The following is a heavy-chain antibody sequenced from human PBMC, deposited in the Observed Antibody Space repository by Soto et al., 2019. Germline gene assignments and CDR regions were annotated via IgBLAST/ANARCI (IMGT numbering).Heavy chain of an antibody. CDR3: ARSLRGYSGYSGY. V-gene: IGHV3-11*03. D-gene: IGHD5-12*01. Sequence: PGGCLRLSCAASGFTFSDYYMSWIRQAPGKGLEWVSYISSSGSDKNYADSVKGRFTVSRDNAKNSLYLQMNSLRAEDTAVYYCARSLRGYSGYSGYWGQGTLVTVSS. CDR2: ISSSGSDK. J-gene: IGHJ4*02. CDR1: GFTFSDYY.